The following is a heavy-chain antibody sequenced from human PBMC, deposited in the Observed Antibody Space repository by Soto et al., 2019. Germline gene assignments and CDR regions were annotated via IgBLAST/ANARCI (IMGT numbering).Heavy chain of an antibody. CDR3: APQYYYDSSGYYPSATWFDF. J-gene: IGHJ5*01. CDR2: SHYSGSA. Sequence: SETLSLTCTVSGGSISSSPHYWGWIRHPPGKGLEWIASSHYSGSAYYNPSLKSRVTISVDTSKSQYSLLLTSVTAAETAVYYCAPQYYYDSSGYYPSATWFDFWGHGTLVTVSS. V-gene: IGHV4-39*01. D-gene: IGHD3-22*01. CDR1: GGSISSSPHY.